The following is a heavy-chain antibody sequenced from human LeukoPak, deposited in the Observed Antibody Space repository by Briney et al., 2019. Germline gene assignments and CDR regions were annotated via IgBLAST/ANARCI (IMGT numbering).Heavy chain of an antibody. CDR3: AKPGDLWFGELFTTNWFDP. CDR1: GLTFSSYA. Sequence: PGGSLRLSCAASGLTFSSYAMSWVRQAPGKGLEWVSAISGSGGSTYYADSVKGRCTISRDNSKNTLYLQMNSLRAEDTAVYYCAKPGDLWFGELFTTNWFDPWGQGTLVTVSS. D-gene: IGHD3-10*01. CDR2: ISGSGGST. V-gene: IGHV3-23*01. J-gene: IGHJ5*02.